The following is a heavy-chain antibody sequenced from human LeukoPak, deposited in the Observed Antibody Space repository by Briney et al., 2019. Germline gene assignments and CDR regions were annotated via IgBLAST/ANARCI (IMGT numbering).Heavy chain of an antibody. V-gene: IGHV3-53*01. D-gene: IGHD3-3*01. J-gene: IGHJ3*02. CDR3: AKDVWSYDFDAFDI. Sequence: GGSLRLSCAASGFTVSSNYMSWVRQTPGKGLEWLSVMYSGGDTYYADSVKGRFTISRDNSKNTLYLQMNSLRAEDTAVYYCAKDVWSYDFDAFDIWGQGTMVTVSS. CDR2: MYSGGDT. CDR1: GFTVSSNY.